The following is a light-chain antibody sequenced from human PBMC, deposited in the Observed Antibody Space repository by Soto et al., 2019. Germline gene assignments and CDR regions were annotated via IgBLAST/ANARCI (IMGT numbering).Light chain of an antibody. CDR1: SSDVGGYNY. CDR2: EDS. J-gene: IGLJ3*02. V-gene: IGLV2-14*01. Sequence: QSALTQPASVSGSPGQSITISCTGTSSDVGGYNYVSWYQQHPGKAPKLMIYEDSNRPSGVSNRFSGSKSGNTASLTISGLQAEDEADYYWSSYTSSSTRVFGGGTQLTVL. CDR3: SSYTSSSTRV.